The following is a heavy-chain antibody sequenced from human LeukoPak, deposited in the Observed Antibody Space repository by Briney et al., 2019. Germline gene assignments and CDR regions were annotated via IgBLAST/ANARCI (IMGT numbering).Heavy chain of an antibody. CDR2: ISGDGSIT. V-gene: IGHV3-74*01. D-gene: IGHD3-10*01. J-gene: IGHJ4*01. Sequence: GSLRLSCAASGFTISGYWMHWVRQAPGKGLVWVSRISGDGSITAYADSVKGRFTISRDNAKNTLYLQMNSLRAEETAVYYCARGRAGNYYNHNDYWGQGTLVTVSS. CDR1: GFTISGYW. CDR3: ARGRAGNYYNHNDY.